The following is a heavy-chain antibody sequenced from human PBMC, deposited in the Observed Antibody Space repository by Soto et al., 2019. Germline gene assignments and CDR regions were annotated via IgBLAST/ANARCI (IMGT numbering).Heavy chain of an antibody. CDR3: ARDRRDIVVVPAANGHGMDV. J-gene: IGHJ6*02. V-gene: IGHV4-4*02. CDR2: IYHSGST. D-gene: IGHD2-2*01. CDR1: GGSISSSNW. Sequence: PSETLSLTCAVSGGSISSSNWWSWVRQPPGKGLEWIGEIYHSGSTNYNPSLKSRVTISVDKSKNQFSLKLSSVTAADTAVYYCARDRRDIVVVPAANGHGMDVWGQGTTVTVS.